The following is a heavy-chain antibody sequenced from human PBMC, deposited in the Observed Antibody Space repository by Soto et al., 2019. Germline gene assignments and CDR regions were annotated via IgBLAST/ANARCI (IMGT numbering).Heavy chain of an antibody. Sequence: QVQLVQSGAEVKKPGSSVKVSCKASGGTFSSYAISWVRQAPGQGLEWMGGIIPIFGTANYAQKFQGRVTITADKSTRTAHVELSSLRSEDPAVYYCARGGGADSSSWFDPWGQGTLVTVSS. D-gene: IGHD6-6*01. J-gene: IGHJ5*02. CDR3: ARGGGADSSSWFDP. V-gene: IGHV1-69*06. CDR1: GGTFSSYA. CDR2: IIPIFGTA.